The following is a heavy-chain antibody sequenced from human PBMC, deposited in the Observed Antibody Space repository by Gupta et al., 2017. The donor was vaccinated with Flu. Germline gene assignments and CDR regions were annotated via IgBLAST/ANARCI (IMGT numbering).Heavy chain of an antibody. J-gene: IGHJ4*02. Sequence: QVQLVESGGGVVQPGRSLRLSCAASGFPFSSYGLHWVRQAPGKGLEWVAVIWYDGSNKYYADSVKGRFTISRDNSKNTLYLQMNSLRAEDTAVYYCARDRDILTGYVALDYWGQGTLVTVSS. V-gene: IGHV3-33*01. CDR3: ARDRDILTGYVALDY. D-gene: IGHD3-9*01. CDR2: IWYDGSNK. CDR1: GFPFSSYG.